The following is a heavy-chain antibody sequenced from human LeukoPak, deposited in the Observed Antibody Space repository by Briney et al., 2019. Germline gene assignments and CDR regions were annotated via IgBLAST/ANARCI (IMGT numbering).Heavy chain of an antibody. V-gene: IGHV3-21*01. CDR3: ARDGEDYYGSGSYSPYFDY. D-gene: IGHD3-10*01. Sequence: GGSLRLSCAASGFTFSSYSMNWVRQAPGKGLEWVSSISSSSSYIYYADSVKGRFTISRDNAKNSLYLQMNSLRAEDTAVYYCARDGEDYYGSGSYSPYFDYWGQGTLVTVSS. CDR1: GFTFSSYS. CDR2: ISSSSSYI. J-gene: IGHJ4*02.